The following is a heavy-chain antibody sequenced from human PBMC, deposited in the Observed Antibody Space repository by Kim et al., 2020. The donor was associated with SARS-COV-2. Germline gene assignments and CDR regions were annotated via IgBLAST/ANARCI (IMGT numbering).Heavy chain of an antibody. CDR3: AKVFDSSWYYGDYYGMDV. CDR2: ISYDGSNK. J-gene: IGHJ6*02. D-gene: IGHD6-13*01. CDR1: GFTFSSYG. V-gene: IGHV3-30*18. Sequence: GGSLRLSCAASGFTFSSYGMHWVRQAPGKGLEWVAVISYDGSNKYYADSVKGRFTISRDNSKNTLYLQMNSLRAEDTAVYYCAKVFDSSWYYGDYYGMDVRGQGTTVTVSS.